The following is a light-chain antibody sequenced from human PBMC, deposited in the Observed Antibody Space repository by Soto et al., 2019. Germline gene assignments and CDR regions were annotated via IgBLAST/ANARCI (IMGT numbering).Light chain of an antibody. CDR3: XXYXNWPYT. J-gene: IGKJ2*01. V-gene: IGKV3-15*01. CDR1: QSVFTN. Sequence: EVVMTQSPATLSVSPGERATLSCRASQSVFTNLAWFQQRPGQAPRLLISGASTRATGIPARFSGSGSGAEFTLTXXSLQSEDFXXXXXXXYXNWPYTFGQGTKLEI. CDR2: GAS.